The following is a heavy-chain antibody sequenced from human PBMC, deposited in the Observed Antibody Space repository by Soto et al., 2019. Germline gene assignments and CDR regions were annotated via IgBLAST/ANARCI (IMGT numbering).Heavy chain of an antibody. J-gene: IGHJ5*02. V-gene: IGHV3-11*01. CDR3: ARESSSTSANWFDP. D-gene: IGHD2-2*01. Sequence: GGSLRLSCVASGFTFSAYYMTWIRQAPGKGLEWVSYIGSSGSPIYHADSVKGRFTISRDNAKNSLFLQMNSLRAEDTAVYYCARESSSTSANWFDPWGQGTLVTAPQ. CDR1: GFTFSAYY. CDR2: IGSSGSPI.